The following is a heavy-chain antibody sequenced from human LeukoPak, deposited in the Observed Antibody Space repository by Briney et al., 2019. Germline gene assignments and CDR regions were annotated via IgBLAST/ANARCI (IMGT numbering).Heavy chain of an antibody. J-gene: IGHJ6*04. D-gene: IGHD2-2*01. CDR2: INHSGST. V-gene: IGHV4-34*01. CDR1: GGSFSGYY. Sequence: SETLSLTCAVYGGSFSGYYWSWIRQPPGKGLEWLGEINHSGSTNYNPSLKSRVTISVDTFKNQFSLKLSSVTAADTAVYYCASSWVVPAALNLGTYYYYGMDVWGKGTTVTVSS. CDR3: ASSWVVPAALNLGTYYYYGMDV.